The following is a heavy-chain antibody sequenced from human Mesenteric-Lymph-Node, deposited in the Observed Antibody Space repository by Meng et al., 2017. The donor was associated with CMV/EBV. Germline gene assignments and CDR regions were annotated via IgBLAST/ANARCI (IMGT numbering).Heavy chain of an antibody. Sequence: GESLKISCAASRFTFSSYWMHWVRQAPGKGLVWVSHINSDGSSTSYADSVKGRFTISRDNAKNSLYLQMNSLRAEDTAVYYCAREIITGPMDYYGMDVWGQGTTVTVSS. CDR1: RFTFSSYW. CDR3: AREIITGPMDYYGMDV. J-gene: IGHJ6*02. V-gene: IGHV3-74*01. D-gene: IGHD1-20*01. CDR2: INSDGSST.